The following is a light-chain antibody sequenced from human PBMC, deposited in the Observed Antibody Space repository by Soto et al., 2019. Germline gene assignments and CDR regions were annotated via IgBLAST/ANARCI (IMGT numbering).Light chain of an antibody. CDR3: QQYDDLPIT. V-gene: IGKV1-33*01. J-gene: IGKJ5*01. CDR1: QDIDKF. CDR2: DAS. Sequence: DIQMTQYPSSLSASVGDRVTITCQASQDIDKFLNWYQQKPGKPPKLLIDDASNLATGVPSRFSGRGSGTDFTFTISSLQPEDGATYYCQQYDDLPITFGQGTRLQIK.